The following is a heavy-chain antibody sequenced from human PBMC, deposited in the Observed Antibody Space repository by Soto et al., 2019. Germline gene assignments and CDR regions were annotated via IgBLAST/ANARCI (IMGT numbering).Heavy chain of an antibody. CDR2: IIPIFGTA. CDR3: ARVVGANYYFGMDV. J-gene: IGHJ6*02. Sequence: HVQLVQSGAEVKKSGSSVKVSCKASGGTFSSYAISWVRQAPGQGLEWMGGIIPIFGTANYAQKFQGRVTITADESTSTAYMELSSLRSEDTAVYYCARVVGANYYFGMDVWGQGTTVTVSS. V-gene: IGHV1-69*12. CDR1: GGTFSSYA. D-gene: IGHD1-26*01.